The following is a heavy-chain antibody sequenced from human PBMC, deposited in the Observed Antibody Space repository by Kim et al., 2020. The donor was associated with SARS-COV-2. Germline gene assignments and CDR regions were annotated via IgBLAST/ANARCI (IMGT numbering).Heavy chain of an antibody. Sequence: SVKVSCKASGGTFSSYAISWVRQAPGQGLEWMGGIIPIFGTANYAQKFQGRVTITADESTSTAYMEPSSLRSEDTAVYYCAREGSMVRGVIRMYYFDYWGQGTLVTVSS. D-gene: IGHD3-10*01. V-gene: IGHV1-69*13. CDR2: IIPIFGTA. J-gene: IGHJ4*02. CDR3: AREGSMVRGVIRMYYFDY. CDR1: GGTFSSYA.